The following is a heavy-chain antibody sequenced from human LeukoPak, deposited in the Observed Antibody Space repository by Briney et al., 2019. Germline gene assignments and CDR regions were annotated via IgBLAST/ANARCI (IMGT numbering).Heavy chain of an antibody. CDR2: SYYSEST. CDR3: ARGRYYDSGGYYLNDAFDI. Sequence: KPSETLSLTCTVSGGSISTYYWSWIRQPPGKGLEWIGYSYYSESTNYNPSPKSRGTISVDTSKNQFSLKLSSVAPADTAVYYCARGRYYDSGGYYLNDAFDIWGQGTMVTVSS. V-gene: IGHV4-59*01. CDR1: GGSISTYY. D-gene: IGHD3-22*01. J-gene: IGHJ3*02.